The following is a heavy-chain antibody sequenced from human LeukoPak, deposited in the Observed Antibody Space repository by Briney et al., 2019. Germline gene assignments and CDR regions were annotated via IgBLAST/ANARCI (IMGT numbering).Heavy chain of an antibody. J-gene: IGHJ6*03. D-gene: IGHD3-10*01. V-gene: IGHV3-7*04. CDR2: IKQGGSEK. Sequence: GGSLRLSCAASGFTFSSYWMSWVRQAPGKGLEWVANIKQGGSEKYYVDSVKGRFTISRDNAKNSLYLQMNSLRAGDTAVYYCARGHYYGSGSYRYYYYYMDVWGKGTTVTISS. CDR3: ARGHYYGSGSYRYYYYYMDV. CDR1: GFTFSSYW.